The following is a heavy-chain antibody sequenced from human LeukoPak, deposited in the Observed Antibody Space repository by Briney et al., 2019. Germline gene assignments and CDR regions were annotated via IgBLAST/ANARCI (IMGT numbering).Heavy chain of an antibody. CDR3: ARGGLLDGMDV. CDR2: IYSGGST. Sequence: GGSLRLSCAASGFTFSSCWMSWVRQAPGKGLEWVSVIYSGGSTYYADSVKGRFTISRDNSKNTLYLQMNSLRAEDTAVYYCARGGLLDGMDVWGQGTTVTVSS. CDR1: GFTFSSCW. D-gene: IGHD1-26*01. V-gene: IGHV3-53*01. J-gene: IGHJ6*02.